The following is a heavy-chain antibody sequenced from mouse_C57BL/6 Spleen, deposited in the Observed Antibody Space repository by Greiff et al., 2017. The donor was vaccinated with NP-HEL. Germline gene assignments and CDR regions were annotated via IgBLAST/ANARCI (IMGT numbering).Heavy chain of an antibody. CDR3: ARDYYGSSYFDY. CDR1: GFTFSDYG. D-gene: IGHD1-1*01. J-gene: IGHJ2*01. V-gene: IGHV5-17*01. Sequence: VQLQQSGGGLVKPGGSLKLSCAASGFTFSDYGMHWVRQAPEKGLEWVAYISSGSSTFYYADTVKGRFTISRDNAKNTQFLQMTSLRSEDTAMYYCARDYYGSSYFDYWGQGTTLTVSS. CDR2: ISSGSSTF.